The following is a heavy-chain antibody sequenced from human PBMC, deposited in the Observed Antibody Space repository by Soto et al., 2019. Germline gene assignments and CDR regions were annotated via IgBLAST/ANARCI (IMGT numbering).Heavy chain of an antibody. CDR3: AGGRAFAVVVASTPLDH. V-gene: IGHV3-9*01. J-gene: IGHJ4*01. CDR1: GFTIDDYA. D-gene: IGHD2-15*01. Sequence: EVQLVESGGGLVQPGRSLRLSCEASGFTIDDYAMHWVRQTPGKGLEWVSAISWNSNNIDYADSVKRRFTISRDNGKNTLYLQMNSLRPQDTALYFCAGGRAFAVVVASTPLDHWGHGTLVTVSS. CDR2: ISWNSNNI.